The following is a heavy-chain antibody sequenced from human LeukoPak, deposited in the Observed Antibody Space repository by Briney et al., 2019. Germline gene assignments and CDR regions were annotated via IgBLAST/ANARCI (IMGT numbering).Heavy chain of an antibody. CDR3: ARVYGSSSPY. V-gene: IGHV3-48*04. Sequence: GGSLRLSCAASGFTFSSYSMNWVRQAPGKGLEWVSYISSSSTIYYADSVKGRFTISRDNAKNSLYLQMNSLRAEDTAVYYCARVYGSSSPYWGQGTLVTVSS. D-gene: IGHD6-13*01. J-gene: IGHJ4*02. CDR1: GFTFSSYS. CDR2: ISSSSTI.